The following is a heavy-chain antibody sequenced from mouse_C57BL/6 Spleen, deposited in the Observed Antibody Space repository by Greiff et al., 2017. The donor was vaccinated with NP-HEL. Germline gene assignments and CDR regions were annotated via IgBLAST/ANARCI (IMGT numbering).Heavy chain of an antibody. CDR1: GFSLTSYG. CDR3: ANVRQLRPSHYYAMDY. CDR2: IWGDGST. V-gene: IGHV2-3*01. Sequence: VKVVESGPGLVAPSQSLSITCTVSGFSLTSYGVSWVRQPPGKGLEWLGVIWGDGSTNYHSALISRLSISKDNSKSQVFLKLNSLQTDDTATYYCANVRQLRPSHYYAMDYWGQGTSVTVSS. J-gene: IGHJ4*01. D-gene: IGHD3-2*02.